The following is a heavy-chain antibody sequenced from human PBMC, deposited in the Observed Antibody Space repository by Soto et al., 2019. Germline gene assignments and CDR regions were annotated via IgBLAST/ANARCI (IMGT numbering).Heavy chain of an antibody. D-gene: IGHD3-9*01. J-gene: IGHJ4*02. Sequence: EVQLVESGGGLVQPGGSLRLPCVASGFTFSSYSIVWVRQAPGKGLEWVSYIFTTGTTIYYADSVKGRFTVSRDNAKNSLFLLLNSLRAEDTAVYYCARDKDWAFDYWGQGTLVTVSS. CDR3: ARDKDWAFDY. CDR2: IFTTGTTI. CDR1: GFTFSSYS. V-gene: IGHV3-48*03.